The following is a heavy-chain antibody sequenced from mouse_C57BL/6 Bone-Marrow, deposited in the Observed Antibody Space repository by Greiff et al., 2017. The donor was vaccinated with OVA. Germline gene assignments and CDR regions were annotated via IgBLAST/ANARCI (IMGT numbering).Heavy chain of an antibody. Sequence: QVHVKQPGAELVKPGASVKLSCKASGYTFTSYWMHWVKQRPGQGLEWIGMIHPNSGSTNYNEKFKSKATLTVDKSSSPTYMQLSSLTSEDSAVYYCARIRYYSYFDYWGQGTTLTVSS. CDR3: ARIRYYSYFDY. V-gene: IGHV1-64*01. CDR2: IHPNSGST. J-gene: IGHJ2*01. CDR1: GYTFTSYW. D-gene: IGHD1-1*01.